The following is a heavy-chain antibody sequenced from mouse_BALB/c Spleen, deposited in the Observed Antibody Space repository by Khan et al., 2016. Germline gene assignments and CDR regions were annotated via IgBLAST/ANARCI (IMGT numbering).Heavy chain of an antibody. D-gene: IGHD2-3*01. V-gene: IGHV14-3*02. J-gene: IGHJ3*01. CDR1: GFNIKDTY. CDR3: AQIYDGYYGFAY. Sequence: VQLKQSGAELVKPGASVKLSCTASGFNIKDTYMHWVKQRPEQGLEWIGRIDPANGNTKYDPKFQGKATITADTSSNTAYRQLSSLTAEDTAVYYWAQIYDGYYGFAYWGQGTLVTVSA. CDR2: IDPANGNT.